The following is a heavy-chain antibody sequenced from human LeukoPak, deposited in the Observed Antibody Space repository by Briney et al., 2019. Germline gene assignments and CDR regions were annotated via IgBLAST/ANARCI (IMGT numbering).Heavy chain of an antibody. CDR2: IYYSGST. J-gene: IGHJ3*02. CDR1: GGSISGSSYY. CDR3: ARSVSWGLLVRDDAFDI. D-gene: IGHD2-21*01. Sequence: SETLSLTCTVSGGSISGSSYYWGWIRQPPGKGLEWIGSIYYSGSTNYNPSLKSRVTTSVDTSKKQFSLKLRSVTAADTAVYYCARSVSWGLLVRDDAFDIWGQGTMVTVSS. V-gene: IGHV4-39*07.